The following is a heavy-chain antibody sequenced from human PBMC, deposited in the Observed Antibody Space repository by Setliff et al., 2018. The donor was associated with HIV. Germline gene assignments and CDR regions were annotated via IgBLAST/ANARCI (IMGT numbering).Heavy chain of an antibody. CDR2: INHSGST. CDR1: GGSFSGYY. Sequence: SETLSLTCAVYGGSFSGYYWSWIRQPPGKGLEWIGQINHSGSTNNNPSLKSRVSMSVDTSKNQFSLRLTSVTAADTAVYYCARQITSVTPEMLVVNDAFDVWGQGKMVTVSS. V-gene: IGHV4-34*01. D-gene: IGHD4-17*01. J-gene: IGHJ3*01. CDR3: ARQITSVTPEMLVVNDAFDV.